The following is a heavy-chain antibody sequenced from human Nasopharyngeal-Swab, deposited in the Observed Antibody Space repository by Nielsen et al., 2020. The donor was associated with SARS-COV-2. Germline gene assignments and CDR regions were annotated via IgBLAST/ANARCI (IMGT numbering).Heavy chain of an antibody. CDR3: AKKVSVAAYGADDS. D-gene: IGHD6-19*01. Sequence: WIRQPPGKGLEWVAVISHDGSNKYYADPVKGRFTISRDNSKNTLFPQMNSLRAEDTAVYYCAKKVSVAAYGADDSWGQGTLVTVSS. V-gene: IGHV3-30*18. J-gene: IGHJ4*02. CDR2: ISHDGSNK.